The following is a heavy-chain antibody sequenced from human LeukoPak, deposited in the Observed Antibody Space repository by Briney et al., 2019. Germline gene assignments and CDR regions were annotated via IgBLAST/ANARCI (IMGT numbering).Heavy chain of an antibody. V-gene: IGHV3-23*01. CDR2: ISASGGST. CDR3: AKLGWGEWSNDAFGI. Sequence: GGSLRLSCAASGFTSSSSAMSWVRQVPGKGLEWVSGISASGGSTNYADSVRGRFTISRDNSKNTLYVQMNSLRDEDTALYYCAKLGWGEWSNDAFGIWGQGTMVTVSS. CDR1: GFTSSSSA. J-gene: IGHJ3*02. D-gene: IGHD3-16*01.